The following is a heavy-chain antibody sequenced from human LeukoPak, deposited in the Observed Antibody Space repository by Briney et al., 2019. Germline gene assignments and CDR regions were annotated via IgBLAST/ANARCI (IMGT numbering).Heavy chain of an antibody. CDR1: GGSISSYY. D-gene: IGHD3-22*01. CDR3: ARLGGRYYYDSSGYPIGY. Sequence: SETLSLTCTVSGGSISSYYWSWIRQPAGKGLEWIGYIYYSGSTNYNPSLKSRVTISVDTSKNQFSLKLSSVTAADTAVYYCARLGGRYYYDSSGYPIGYWGQGTLVTVSS. J-gene: IGHJ4*02. CDR2: IYYSGST. V-gene: IGHV4-59*08.